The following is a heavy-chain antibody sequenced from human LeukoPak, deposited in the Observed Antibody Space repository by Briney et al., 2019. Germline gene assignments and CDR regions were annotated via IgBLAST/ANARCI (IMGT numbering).Heavy chain of an antibody. J-gene: IGHJ4*02. V-gene: IGHV1-2*02. CDR2: INPNSGGT. CDR1: GYTFTGYY. Sequence: ASVKLSCKASGYTFTGYYMHWVRQAPGQGLEWMGWINPNSGGTDYAQKFQGRVTMTRDTSISTAYMELSRLTSDDTAVYYCAGLSGYDPYYFDYWGQGTLVAVSS. CDR3: AGLSGYDPYYFDY. D-gene: IGHD5-12*01.